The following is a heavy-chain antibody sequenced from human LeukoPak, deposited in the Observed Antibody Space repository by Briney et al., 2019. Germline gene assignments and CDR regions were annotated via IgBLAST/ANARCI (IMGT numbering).Heavy chain of an antibody. CDR3: ARDYYDSSGYYCDY. CDR2: INHSGST. D-gene: IGHD3-22*01. J-gene: IGHJ4*02. Sequence: SETLSLTCAVYGGSFSGYYWSWIRQPPGKGLEWIGEINHSGSTNYNPSLKSRVTISVDTSKNQFSLKLSSVTAADTAVYYCARDYYDSSGYYCDYWGQGTLVTVSS. CDR1: GGSFSGYY. V-gene: IGHV4-34*01.